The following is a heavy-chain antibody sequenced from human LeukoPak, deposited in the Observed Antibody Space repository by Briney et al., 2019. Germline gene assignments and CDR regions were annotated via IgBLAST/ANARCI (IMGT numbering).Heavy chain of an antibody. J-gene: IGHJ4*02. CDR3: ARKFLGSRGYYFDY. Sequence: SVKVSCKASGGTFSSYAISWVRQAPGQGLEWMGGIIPIFGTANYAQKFQGRVNMTRNTSISTAYMELSSLRSEDTAVYYCARKFLGSRGYYFDYWGQGTLVTVSS. CDR1: GGTFSSYA. CDR2: IIPIFGTA. D-gene: IGHD3-10*01. V-gene: IGHV1-69*05.